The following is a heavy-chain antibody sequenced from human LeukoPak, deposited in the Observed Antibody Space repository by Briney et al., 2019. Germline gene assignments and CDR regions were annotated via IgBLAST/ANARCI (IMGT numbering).Heavy chain of an antibody. J-gene: IGHJ4*02. CDR2: ISYDGSNK. V-gene: IGHV3-30*04. Sequence: GGSLRLSCAASGFTFSSYAMHWVRQAPGKGLEWVAVISYDGSNKYYADSVKGRFTISRDNSKNTLYLQMNSLRAEDTAVYYCARARYSSGWAAFDYWGQATLVTVSS. D-gene: IGHD6-19*01. CDR1: GFTFSSYA. CDR3: ARARYSSGWAAFDY.